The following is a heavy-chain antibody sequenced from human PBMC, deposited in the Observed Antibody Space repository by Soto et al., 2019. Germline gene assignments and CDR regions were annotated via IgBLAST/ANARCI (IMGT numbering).Heavy chain of an antibody. CDR1: GYTFTSYG. Sequence: QVQLLLSGAEVKKPGASVKVSCKASGYTFTSYGISWVRQAPGQGLEWMGWISAYHGNTKYAQKLQGRVTMTTDTSTSTADIELRSLRSDDTAVYYCAREPNYFDYWGQGTLVTVSS. CDR2: ISAYHGNT. J-gene: IGHJ4*02. V-gene: IGHV1-18*01. CDR3: AREPNYFDY.